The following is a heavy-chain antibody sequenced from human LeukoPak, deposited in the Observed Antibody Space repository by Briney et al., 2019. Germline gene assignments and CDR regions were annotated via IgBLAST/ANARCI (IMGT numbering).Heavy chain of an antibody. D-gene: IGHD6-19*01. V-gene: IGHV3-9*01. J-gene: IGHJ5*02. CDR2: ITGKTHNV. Sequence: GGSLGLSCVASGFAFDDFGMHWVRRAPGKGLEWVSGITGKTHNVDYADSVKGRFTISRDNAKNSLYLHMTRLTIEDTALYYCAKEALGVAGGVFDPWGQGTLVTV. CDR1: GFAFDDFG. CDR3: AKEALGVAGGVFDP.